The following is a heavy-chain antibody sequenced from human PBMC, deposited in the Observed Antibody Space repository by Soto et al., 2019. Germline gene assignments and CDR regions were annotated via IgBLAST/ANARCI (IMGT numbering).Heavy chain of an antibody. Sequence: LRLPWAVVWGTCVGYAGSCVRKAPRKGLEWVSAISGSGGSTYYADSVKGRFTISRDNSKNTLYLQMNSLRAEDTAVYYCANPDAESYYYYGMDVWGQGPTVTVSS. V-gene: IGHV3-23*01. CDR3: ANPDAESYYYYGMDV. CDR1: WGTCVGYA. CDR2: ISGSGGST. J-gene: IGHJ6*02.